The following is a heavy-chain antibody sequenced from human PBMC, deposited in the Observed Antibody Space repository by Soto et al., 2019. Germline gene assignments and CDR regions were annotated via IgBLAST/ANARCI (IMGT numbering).Heavy chain of an antibody. Sequence: QVQLVQSGAEVKKPWASVKVSCKVSGYSVAELSIQWVRQAPGKGLEWMGGFDPEDGEIAYAQKFQGRVTVTEDTSTDTAYMELRSLRSEDTAVYYCARWGSPLTGQWLPALRSWGQGSMVTVSS. D-gene: IGHD6-19*01. J-gene: IGHJ5*02. V-gene: IGHV1-24*01. CDR3: ARWGSPLTGQWLPALRS. CDR1: GYSVAELS. CDR2: FDPEDGEI.